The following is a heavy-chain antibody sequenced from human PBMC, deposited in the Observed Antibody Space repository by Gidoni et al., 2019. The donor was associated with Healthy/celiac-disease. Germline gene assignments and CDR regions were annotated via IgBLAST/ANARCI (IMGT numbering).Heavy chain of an antibody. V-gene: IGHV3-30*18. CDR2: ISYDGSNK. CDR1: GFTFSSYV. CDR3: AKEYDYVWGSYRYLGAFDI. D-gene: IGHD3-16*02. Sequence: QVQLVESGGGVVQPGRSLRLSCAASGFTFSSYVMHWVRQAPGKGLEWVAVISYDGSNKYYADSVKGRFTISRDNSKNTLYLQMNSLRAEDTAVYYCAKEYDYVWGSYRYLGAFDIWGQGTMVTVSS. J-gene: IGHJ3*02.